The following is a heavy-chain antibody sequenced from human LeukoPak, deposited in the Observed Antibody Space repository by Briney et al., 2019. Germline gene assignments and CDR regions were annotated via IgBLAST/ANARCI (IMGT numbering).Heavy chain of an antibody. J-gene: IGHJ3*02. CDR3: SGMATIRDDAFDI. V-gene: IGHV4-39*01. Sequence: SETLSLTCTVSGGSISSSSYYWGWIRQPPGKGLEWIGSIYYSGSTYCNPSLKSRVTISVDTSKNQFSLKLSSVTAADTAVYYCSGMATIRDDAFDIWGQGTMVTVSS. D-gene: IGHD5-24*01. CDR1: GGSISSSSYY. CDR2: IYYSGST.